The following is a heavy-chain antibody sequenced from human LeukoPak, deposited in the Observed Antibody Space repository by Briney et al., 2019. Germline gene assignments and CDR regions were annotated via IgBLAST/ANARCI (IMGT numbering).Heavy chain of an antibody. D-gene: IGHD6-19*01. J-gene: IGHJ4*02. V-gene: IGHV4-34*01. CDR2: INHSGST. Sequence: PSETLSLTCAVYGGSFSDYFWSWIRQPPGKGLEWIGEINHSGSTNYNPSLKSRVTMSVDTSKNQFSLKLSSVTAADTAVYYCAREVAVAGAFDYWGQGTLVTVSS. CDR3: AREVAVAGAFDY. CDR1: GGSFSDYF.